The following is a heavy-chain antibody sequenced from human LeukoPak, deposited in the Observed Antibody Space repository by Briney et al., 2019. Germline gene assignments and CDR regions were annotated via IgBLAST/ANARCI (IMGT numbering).Heavy chain of an antibody. CDR3: ARGTNYNYYYMDV. D-gene: IGHD3-3*01. Sequence: SETLSLTCTVSGGSISSSSYYWVWIREPPGKGLECIGSIYYSGCTYYSPSLKSRVTISVDTSNNQFSLKPSSVTAADPAVYYFARGTNYNYYYMDVWGKGTTVTVSS. CDR2: IYYSGCT. J-gene: IGHJ6*03. CDR1: GGSISSSSYY. V-gene: IGHV4-39*07.